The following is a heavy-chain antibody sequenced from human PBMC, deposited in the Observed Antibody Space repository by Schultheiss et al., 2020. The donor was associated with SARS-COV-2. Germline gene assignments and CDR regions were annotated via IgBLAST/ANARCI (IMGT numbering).Heavy chain of an antibody. CDR3: ARKLGIGADWYFDL. CDR2: ISSSGSTI. D-gene: IGHD7-27*01. V-gene: IGHV3-48*04. J-gene: IGHJ2*01. CDR1: GFTFSSYG. Sequence: GGSLRLSCAASGFTFSSYGMHWVRQAPGKGLEWVSSISSSGSTIYYADSVKGRFTISRDNAKNSLYLQMNSLRAEDTAVYYCARKLGIGADWYFDLWGRGTLVTVSS.